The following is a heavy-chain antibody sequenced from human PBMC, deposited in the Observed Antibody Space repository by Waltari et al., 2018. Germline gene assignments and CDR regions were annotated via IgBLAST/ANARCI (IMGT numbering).Heavy chain of an antibody. CDR1: GFTFSRYS. D-gene: IGHD2-21*01. CDR2: IGPGGSNI. Sequence: EVQLVESGGGLVQPGGSLKLSCPASGFTFSRYSMNWVRQAPGKGLEWVSHIGPGGSNIGYADSVKGRITISRDNAQNSLYLIINSLTDEDTAVYYCARDQDWAFDYWGRGTLVTVSS. CDR3: ARDQDWAFDY. V-gene: IGHV3-48*02. J-gene: IGHJ4*02.